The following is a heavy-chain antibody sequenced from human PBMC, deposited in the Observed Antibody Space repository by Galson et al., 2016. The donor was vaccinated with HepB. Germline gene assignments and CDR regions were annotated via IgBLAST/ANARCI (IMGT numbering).Heavy chain of an antibody. Sequence: SLRLSCADSGFTFSYYWMSWVRQGPGKGLEWVGNIKEDGGEKNYLDSVKGRFSISRDNAKNSLYLQMNSLRVEDTAVYYCTRDFGYSNYDWGQGTLVTVSS. CDR1: GFTFSYYW. J-gene: IGHJ4*02. V-gene: IGHV3-7*01. D-gene: IGHD6-13*01. CDR3: TRDFGYSNYD. CDR2: IKEDGGEK.